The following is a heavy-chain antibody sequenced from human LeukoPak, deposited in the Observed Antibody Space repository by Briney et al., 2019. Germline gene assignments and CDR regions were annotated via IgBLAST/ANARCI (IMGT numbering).Heavy chain of an antibody. CDR2: ISYDGSNK. D-gene: IGHD4-23*01. V-gene: IGHV3-30*03. Sequence: HPGGSLRLSCAASGFTFSSYGMHWVRQAPGKGLEWVAVISYDGSNKYYADSVKGRFTISRDNSKNTLYLQMNRLRAEDTAVFYCAINDYGGNSGGFDIWGQGTMVTVSS. J-gene: IGHJ3*02. CDR1: GFTFSSYG. CDR3: AINDYGGNSGGFDI.